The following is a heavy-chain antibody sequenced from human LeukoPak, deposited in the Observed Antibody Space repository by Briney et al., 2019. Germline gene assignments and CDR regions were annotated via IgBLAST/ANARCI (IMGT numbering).Heavy chain of an antibody. CDR3: ARDRRLGDFWSGYYWNYGMDV. CDR2: INHSGST. D-gene: IGHD3-3*01. J-gene: IGHJ6*02. V-gene: IGHV4-34*01. CDR1: GGSFSGYY. Sequence: SETLSLTCAVYGGSFSGYYWSWIRQPPGKGLEWIGEINHSGSTNYNPSLKSRVTISVDTSKNQFSLKLSSVTAADTAVYYCARDRRLGDFWSGYYWNYGMDVWGQGTTVTVSS.